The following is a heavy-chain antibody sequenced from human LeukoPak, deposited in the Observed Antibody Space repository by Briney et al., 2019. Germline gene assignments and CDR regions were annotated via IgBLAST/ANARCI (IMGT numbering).Heavy chain of an antibody. Sequence: GASVKVSCKVSGYTLTELSMHWVRQAPGKGLEWMGGFDPEDGETIYAQKFQGRVTMTEDTSTDTAYMELSSLRSEDTAVYYCATDLELRGSFSPSDYWGQGTLVTVSS. CDR3: ATDLELRGSFSPSDY. CDR1: GYTLTELS. V-gene: IGHV1-24*01. CDR2: FDPEDGET. J-gene: IGHJ4*02. D-gene: IGHD1-26*01.